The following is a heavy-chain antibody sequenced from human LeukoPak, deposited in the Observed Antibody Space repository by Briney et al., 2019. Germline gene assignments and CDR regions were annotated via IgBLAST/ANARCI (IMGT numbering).Heavy chain of an antibody. V-gene: IGHV3-48*01. CDR2: ISSGSEII. CDR1: GFTFSTYN. Sequence: GGSLRLSCAASGFTFSTYNMNWVRQAPGKGLEWVSFISSGSEIIYYADSMKGRFTVSRDNSKNTLYLQMNSLRAEDTAVYYCAKKMTITGWLYYFDYWGQGTLVTVSS. J-gene: IGHJ4*02. D-gene: IGHD5-24*01. CDR3: AKKMTITGWLYYFDY.